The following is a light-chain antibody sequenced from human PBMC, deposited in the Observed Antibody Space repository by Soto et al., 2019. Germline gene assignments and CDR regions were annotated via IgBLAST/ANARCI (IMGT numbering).Light chain of an antibody. Sequence: DIQMTQFPAAVSAALGDRFTITFLASQGISSWLACYQQRPGKAPKLMIYAASSFQSGVPSRFSGTGSGTDYTITVSSLQPEDFANYYCHQAKCFPLTFGGVTKV. CDR1: QGISSW. J-gene: IGKJ4*01. CDR3: HQAKCFPLT. CDR2: AAS. V-gene: IGKV1-12*01.